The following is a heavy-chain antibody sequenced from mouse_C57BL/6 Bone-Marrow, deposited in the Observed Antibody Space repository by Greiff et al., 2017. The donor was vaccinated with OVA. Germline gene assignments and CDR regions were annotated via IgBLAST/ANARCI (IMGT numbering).Heavy chain of an antibody. J-gene: IGHJ2*01. Sequence: VQLQQSGPELVKPGASVKISCKASGYSFTGYYMNWVKQSPEKSLEWIGEINPSTGGTTYNQKFKAKATLTVDKSSSTAYMQLKSLTSENSAVYDCARGGYYGSSGNYWGQGTTRTVSS. CDR3: ARGGYYGSSGNY. CDR1: GYSFTGYY. D-gene: IGHD1-1*01. CDR2: INPSTGGT. V-gene: IGHV1-42*01.